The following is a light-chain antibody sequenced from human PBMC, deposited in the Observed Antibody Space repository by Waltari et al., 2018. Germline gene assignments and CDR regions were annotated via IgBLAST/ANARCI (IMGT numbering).Light chain of an antibody. CDR1: QSVSSY. Sequence: EIVLTQSPATLSLSPGERATLSCRASQSVSSYLAWYQQKPGQAPRLLIYEASDRATGIPARCSGSGAGTEFTLTISSLEPEDFAVYYCQQRSTWPLTFGGGTKVEIK. J-gene: IGKJ4*01. CDR2: EAS. V-gene: IGKV3-11*01. CDR3: QQRSTWPLT.